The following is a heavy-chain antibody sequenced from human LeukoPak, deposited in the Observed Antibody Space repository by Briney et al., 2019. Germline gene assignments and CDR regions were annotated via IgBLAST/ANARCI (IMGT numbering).Heavy chain of an antibody. V-gene: IGHV1-46*01. D-gene: IGHD6-6*01. CDR2: INPSGGST. J-gene: IGHJ6*02. Sequence: ASVKVSCKASGYTFTSYYMHWVRQAPGQGLEWMGIINPSGGSTSYAQKFQGRATMTRDTSTSTVYMELSSLRSEDTAVYYCARTYSYSSSYYYGMDVWGQGTTVTVSS. CDR3: ARTYSYSSSYYYGMDV. CDR1: GYTFTSYY.